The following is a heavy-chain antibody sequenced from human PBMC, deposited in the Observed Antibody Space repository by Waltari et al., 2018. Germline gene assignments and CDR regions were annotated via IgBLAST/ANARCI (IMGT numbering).Heavy chain of an antibody. CDR3: ARHRPYCSGGSCSPNWFDP. CDR2: IYPGASAT. Sequence: EVQLVQSGAEVKKPGESLKISCKGSGYSFTSYWIGWVRQMPGKGLEWMGIIYPGASATRYSPSFQGQVTISADKSISTAYLQWSSLKASDTAMYYCARHRPYCSGGSCSPNWFDPWGQGTLVTVSS. D-gene: IGHD2-15*01. V-gene: IGHV5-51*01. CDR1: GYSFTSYW. J-gene: IGHJ5*02.